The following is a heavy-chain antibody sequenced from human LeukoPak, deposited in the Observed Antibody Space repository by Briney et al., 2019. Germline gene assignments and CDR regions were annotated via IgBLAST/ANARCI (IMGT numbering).Heavy chain of an antibody. D-gene: IGHD3-3*01. CDR1: GFTFSSYS. CDR3: ARDNYDFWSGYYDHIPYYYYMDV. J-gene: IGHJ6*03. CDR2: ISSSSSYI. V-gene: IGHV3-21*01. Sequence: KPGGSLRLSCAASGFTFSSYSMNWVRQAPGKGLEWVSSISSSSSYIYYADSVKGRFTISRDNAKNSLYLQMNSLRAEDTAVYYCARDNYDFWSGYYDHIPYYYYMDVWGKGTTVTVSS.